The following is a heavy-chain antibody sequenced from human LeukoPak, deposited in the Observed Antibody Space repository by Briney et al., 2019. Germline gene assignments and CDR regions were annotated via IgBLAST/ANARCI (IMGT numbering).Heavy chain of an antibody. Sequence: GTSLRLSCAASGYTFSSYGMHWVRQAPDKGLEWVALIWFDGSHTYYGDSVKGRFTISRDTSGNTLYLQMNSLRAEDTAVYYCARDRAWRYFDYWGQGTLVTVSS. J-gene: IGHJ4*02. CDR3: ARDRAWRYFDY. V-gene: IGHV3-33*01. CDR2: IWFDGSHT. CDR1: GYTFSSYG. D-gene: IGHD1-26*01.